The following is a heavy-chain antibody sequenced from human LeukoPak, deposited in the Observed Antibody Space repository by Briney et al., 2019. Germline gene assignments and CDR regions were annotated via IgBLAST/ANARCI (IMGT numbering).Heavy chain of an antibody. Sequence: GESLKISCKASGYSFTIYWIGWVRQMPGKGLEWMGIIYPGDSDTRYSPSLQGQVTISADKSITTAYLQWSSLKASDTAMYYCATSLAGQPFDYWGQGTLVTVSS. J-gene: IGHJ4*02. CDR3: ATSLAGQPFDY. CDR2: IYPGDSDT. V-gene: IGHV5-51*01. CDR1: GYSFTIYW. D-gene: IGHD1-14*01.